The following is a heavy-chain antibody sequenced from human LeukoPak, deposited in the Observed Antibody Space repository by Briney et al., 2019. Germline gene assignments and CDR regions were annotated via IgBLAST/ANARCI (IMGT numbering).Heavy chain of an antibody. CDR2: INHSGST. D-gene: IGHD5-18*01. Sequence: PSETLSLTCAVYGGSFSDYYWSWIRQPPGKGLEWIGEINHSGSTNYNPSFKSRVTISVDTSKSQVSLKLSSVTAADTAVYYCARELWLRWYFDLWGRGTLVTVSS. J-gene: IGHJ2*01. CDR3: ARELWLRWYFDL. V-gene: IGHV4-34*01. CDR1: GGSFSDYY.